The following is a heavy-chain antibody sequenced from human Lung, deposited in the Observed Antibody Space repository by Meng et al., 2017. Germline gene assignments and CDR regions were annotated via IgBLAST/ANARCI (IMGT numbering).Heavy chain of an antibody. CDR2: INHSGST. CDR1: GYSISSGYY. J-gene: IGHJ4*02. D-gene: IGHD6-13*01. V-gene: IGHV4-38-2*02. Sequence: SDPLSLTSTVSGYSISSGYYCGWTRQPPGKGLEWIGSINHSGSTYYNTALKSRVTISVDTSKNQYALKLSTVTAADTAVYYCARVLIAAAGTVDYWGQGTLVTVSS. CDR3: ARVLIAAAGTVDY.